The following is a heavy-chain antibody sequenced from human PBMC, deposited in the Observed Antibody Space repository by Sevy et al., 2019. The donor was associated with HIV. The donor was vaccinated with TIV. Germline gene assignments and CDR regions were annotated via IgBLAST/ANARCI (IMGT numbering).Heavy chain of an antibody. Sequence: GWSLRLSCTASGFTFSSYEMNWVRQAPGKGLEWVSYISNSGSTIYYSDSVKGRFTISRDTTKNLQYLQMNSLGAEETAVYYCAGDLPPSATTVPHFDYWGRGTLVTVSS. CDR3: AGDLPPSATTVPHFDY. CDR1: GFTFSSYE. D-gene: IGHD4-17*01. J-gene: IGHJ4*02. CDR2: ISNSGSTI. V-gene: IGHV3-48*03.